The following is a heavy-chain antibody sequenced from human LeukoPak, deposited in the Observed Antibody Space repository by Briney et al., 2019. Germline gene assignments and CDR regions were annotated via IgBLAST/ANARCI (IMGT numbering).Heavy chain of an antibody. V-gene: IGHV3-23*05. Sequence: GASLRLSCAASGFTFSNFALSWVRQGPGKGLGWVSGIHSGSGTYYADSVKGRFTISRDNSKSTLYLQMNSLRAEDTAVYYCARDYSDYGGVSAELFSIWGQGTMVTVSS. CDR2: IHSGSGT. D-gene: IGHD4-23*01. J-gene: IGHJ3*02. CDR1: GFTFSNFA. CDR3: ARDYSDYGGVSAELFSI.